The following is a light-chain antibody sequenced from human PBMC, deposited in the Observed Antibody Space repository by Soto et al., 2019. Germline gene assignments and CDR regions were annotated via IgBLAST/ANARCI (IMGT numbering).Light chain of an antibody. V-gene: IGLV2-14*03. J-gene: IGLJ1*01. Sequence: QSVLTQPASVSGSPGQSITIPCTGTSNDISGYNYASWYQQSPGKATKLIIYDVTNRPSGVSFRFSGSKSGNTASLTISGLQAEDEAGYHCSSYSSTSTRRLFGAGTKVTVL. CDR3: SSYSSTSTRRL. CDR1: SNDISGYNY. CDR2: DVT.